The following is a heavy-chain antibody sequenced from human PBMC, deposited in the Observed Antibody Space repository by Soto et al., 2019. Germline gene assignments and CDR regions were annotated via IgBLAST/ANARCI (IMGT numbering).Heavy chain of an antibody. V-gene: IGHV3-30-3*01. CDR1: GFSFSSYA. Sequence: QVRLVESGGGVVQPGGSLRLSCTASGFSFSSYAMYWFRQPPGKGLEWVAVISHDGINKHYADSGKGRVTVSRDNSNHSRDLQLNSRRGEDTAMYYCARDMYSSDYFVKWFEPWGQGTLVTVSS. CDR3: ARDMYSSDYFVKWFEP. CDR2: ISHDGINK. J-gene: IGHJ5*02. D-gene: IGHD6-19*01.